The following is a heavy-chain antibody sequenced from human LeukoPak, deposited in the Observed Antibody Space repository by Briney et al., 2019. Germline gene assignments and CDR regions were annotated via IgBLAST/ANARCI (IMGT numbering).Heavy chain of an antibody. CDR2: ISAYNGDT. D-gene: IGHD2-8*02. J-gene: IGHJ5*02. Sequence: GASVKVSCKASGYTFASYGISWVRQAPGQGLEWMGWISAYNGDTRYAQNFQGRATRTTDTSTSTAYLELRSLTSDDTALYYCARDTALTTTPGGPESWGQGTLVTVSS. CDR3: ARDTALTTTPGGPES. CDR1: GYTFASYG. V-gene: IGHV1-18*01.